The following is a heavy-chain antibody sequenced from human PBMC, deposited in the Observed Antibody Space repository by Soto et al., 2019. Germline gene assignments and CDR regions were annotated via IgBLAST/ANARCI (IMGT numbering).Heavy chain of an antibody. CDR1: GGSISSSTYY. D-gene: IGHD1-26*01. CDR3: ARIPPAELGGWLDP. V-gene: IGHV4-39*01. J-gene: IGHJ5*02. Sequence: PSETLSLTCTVSGGSISSSTYYWGWIRQPPGKGLEWIGSIYYSGSTYYNPSLKSRVTISVDTSKNQFSLKMGAVTAADTVVYYSARIPPAELGGWLDPWGQGTLVTVSS. CDR2: IYYSGST.